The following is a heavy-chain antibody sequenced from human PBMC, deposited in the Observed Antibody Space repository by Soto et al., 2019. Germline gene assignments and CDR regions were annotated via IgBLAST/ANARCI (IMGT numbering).Heavy chain of an antibody. CDR2: INHRGST. CDR1: GGSFSGYY. V-gene: IGHV4-34*01. J-gene: IGHJ6*03. CDR3: ARGPSIPAVYYYYMDV. Sequence: SETLSLTCAVYGGSFSGYYWSWIRKPPGRGLEWIGEINHRGSTNYNPSLKSRVTISVDTSIFQFSLKLSFVTAAASAVYYCARGPSIPAVYYYYMDVWGKGTRVTVSS. D-gene: IGHD2-2*01.